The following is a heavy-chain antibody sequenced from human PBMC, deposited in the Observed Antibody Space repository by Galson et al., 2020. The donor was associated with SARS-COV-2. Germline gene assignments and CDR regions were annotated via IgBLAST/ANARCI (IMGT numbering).Heavy chain of an antibody. CDR2: IYCRDSGT. V-gene: IGHV5-51*01. CDR3: ARQRRYCSSTSPACYGPRAF. D-gene: IGHD2-2*01. Sequence: GESLKISCEGSGYTFTNYWIGWVRQMPGKGLEWLGTIYCRDSGTTYSPSFQGQVTISVDQSISTAYLQWSSLKASDTAMYYCARQRRYCSSTSPACYGPRAFWGQGTLVTVSS. J-gene: IGHJ4*02. CDR1: GYTFTNYW.